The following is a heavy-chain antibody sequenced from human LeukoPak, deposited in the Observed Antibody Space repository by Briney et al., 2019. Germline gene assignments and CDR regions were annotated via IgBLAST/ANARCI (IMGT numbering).Heavy chain of an antibody. Sequence: PSETLSLTCTVSAGSISSYYWSWIRQPPGKGLEWIGYIYYSGSTNYNPSLKSRVTISVDTSKNQFSLKLSSVTAADTAVCYCARRAAARFDPWGQGTLVTVSS. J-gene: IGHJ5*02. CDR3: ARRAAARFDP. CDR2: IYYSGST. V-gene: IGHV4-59*01. D-gene: IGHD2-15*01. CDR1: AGSISSYY.